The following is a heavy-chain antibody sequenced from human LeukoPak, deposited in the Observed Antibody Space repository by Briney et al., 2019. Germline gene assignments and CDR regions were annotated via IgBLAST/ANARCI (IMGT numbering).Heavy chain of an antibody. Sequence: ASVKVSCKASGYTFTSYYMHWVRQAPGQGLEWMGIINPSGGSTSYAQKFQGRVTMTRDTSTSTVYMELSSLRSEDTAVYYCAIQGLLGAKNPDRRYCSSTSCYRGLYYYYYYMDVWGKGTTVTVSS. CDR1: GYTFTSYY. D-gene: IGHD2-2*02. V-gene: IGHV1-46*03. CDR2: INPSGGST. J-gene: IGHJ6*03. CDR3: AIQGLLGAKNPDRRYCSSTSCYRGLYYYYYYMDV.